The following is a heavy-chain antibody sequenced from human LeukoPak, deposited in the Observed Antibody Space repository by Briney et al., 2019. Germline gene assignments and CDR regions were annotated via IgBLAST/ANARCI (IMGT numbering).Heavy chain of an antibody. CDR2: INHSGST. CDR3: ARDRAGAGLSFDY. Sequence: SETLSLTCTVSGGSISSYYWSWIRQPPGKGLEWIGEINHSGSTNYNPSLKSRVTISVDTSKNQFSLKLSSVTAADTAVYYCARDRAGAGLSFDYWGQGTLVTVSS. D-gene: IGHD6-19*01. V-gene: IGHV4-34*01. CDR1: GGSISSYY. J-gene: IGHJ4*02.